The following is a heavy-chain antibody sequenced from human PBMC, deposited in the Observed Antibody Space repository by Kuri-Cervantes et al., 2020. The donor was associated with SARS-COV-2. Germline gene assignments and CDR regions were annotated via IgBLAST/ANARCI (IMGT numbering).Heavy chain of an antibody. V-gene: IGHV1-18*01. D-gene: IGHD1-7*01. CDR1: GYPFTNFG. J-gene: IGHJ6*02. Sequence: ASVNVSCKASGYPFTNFGISWVRQAPGRGLEWMGWISSYSGDTIYPQKIQGRVTMTTDTSTSTAYMDLRGLRSGDTAVYYCARDSATGTRWGDLNGMDVWGQGTTVTVSS. CDR2: ISSYSGDT. CDR3: ARDSATGTRWGDLNGMDV.